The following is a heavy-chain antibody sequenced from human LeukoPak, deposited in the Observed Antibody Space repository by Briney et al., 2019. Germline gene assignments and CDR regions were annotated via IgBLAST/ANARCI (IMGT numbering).Heavy chain of an antibody. CDR3: ARSTGWSSDLFDY. CDR1: GGSISGYY. Sequence: PSETLSLTCTVSGGSISGYYWNWIRQPAGKGLEWIGRVYTSGTTNYSPSLKSRITMSMDTSKNQFSLRLISVTAADTAVYYCARSTGWSSDLFDYRGQGTLVTVSS. CDR2: VYTSGTT. J-gene: IGHJ4*02. D-gene: IGHD6-19*01. V-gene: IGHV4-4*07.